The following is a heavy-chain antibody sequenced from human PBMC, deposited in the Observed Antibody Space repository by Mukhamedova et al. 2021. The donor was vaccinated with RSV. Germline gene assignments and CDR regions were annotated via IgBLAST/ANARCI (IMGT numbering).Heavy chain of an antibody. CDR3: ARGSGSIPCTYFDY. Sequence: SYAMYWVRQAPGKGLEWVAVISYDGSSKYYADSVKGRITISRDNSKNTLYLQMNSLRAEDTAVFYCARGSGSIPCTYFDYLGQG. D-gene: IGHD3-22*01. CDR1: SYA. J-gene: IGHJ4*02. V-gene: IGHV3-30*04. CDR2: ISYDGSSK.